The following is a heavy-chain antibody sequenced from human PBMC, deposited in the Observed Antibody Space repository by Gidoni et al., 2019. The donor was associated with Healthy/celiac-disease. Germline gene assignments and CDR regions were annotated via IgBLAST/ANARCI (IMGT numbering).Heavy chain of an antibody. CDR2: IYYSGST. CDR3: ARVVRKLSYYYGMDV. Sequence: QLQLQESGPGLVKPSETLSLTGTVSGGSISSSSYYWGWIRQPPGKGLEWLGSIYYSGSTYYNPSLKSRVTISVDTSKNQFSLKLSFVTAADTAVYYCARVVRKLSYYYGMDVWGQGTTVTVSS. J-gene: IGHJ6*02. V-gene: IGHV4-39*01. CDR1: GGSISSSSYY. D-gene: IGHD2-8*01.